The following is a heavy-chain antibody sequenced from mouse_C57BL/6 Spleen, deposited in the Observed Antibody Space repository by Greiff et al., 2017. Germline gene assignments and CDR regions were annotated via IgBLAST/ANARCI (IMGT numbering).Heavy chain of an antibody. J-gene: IGHJ2*01. CDR1: GYAFTNYL. CDR2: INPGSGGT. CDR3: ARGGDYFDY. Sequence: VQLQQSGAELVRPGTSVKVSCKASGYAFTNYLIEWVKQRPGQGLEWIGVINPGSGGTNYNEKFEGKATLTADKSSSTAYMELSSLTSEDSAVYFCARGGDYFDYWGQGTTLTVSS. V-gene: IGHV1-54*01.